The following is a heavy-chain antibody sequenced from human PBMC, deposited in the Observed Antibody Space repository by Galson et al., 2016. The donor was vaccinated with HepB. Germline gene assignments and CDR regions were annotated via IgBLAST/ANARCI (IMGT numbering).Heavy chain of an antibody. V-gene: IGHV3-48*01. Sequence: SLRLSCAASGFIFDDYAMTWFRQAPGKGLEWVSYISSSSSTIYYADSVKGRFTISRDNAKNSLYLQMNSLRAEDTAVYYCARGEPEDIVVVVAAIDFDYWGQGTRVTVAP. CDR1: GFIFDDYA. J-gene: IGHJ4*02. CDR2: ISSSSSTI. CDR3: ARGEPEDIVVVVAAIDFDY. D-gene: IGHD2-15*01.